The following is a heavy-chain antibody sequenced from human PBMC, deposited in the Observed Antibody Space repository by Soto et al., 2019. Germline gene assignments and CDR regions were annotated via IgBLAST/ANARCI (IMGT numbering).Heavy chain of an antibody. CDR1: VGSFSGYD. Sequence: SESLSLTCAVYVGSFSGYDWSWIRQPPGKGLEWIGEINHSGSTNYNPSLKRRVTMSVDTSQNQFSLRLISVTAADTAMYFCVRIRYQLPAAVLWLDPWGQGTGVTVSS. D-gene: IGHD6-25*01. CDR2: INHSGST. J-gene: IGHJ5*02. CDR3: VRIRYQLPAAVLWLDP. V-gene: IGHV4-34*01.